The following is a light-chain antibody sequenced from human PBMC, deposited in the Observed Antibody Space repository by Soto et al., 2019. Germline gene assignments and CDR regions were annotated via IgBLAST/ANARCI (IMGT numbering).Light chain of an antibody. CDR2: SNN. J-gene: IGLJ3*02. CDR1: SSNIGSNT. Sequence: QSVLTQPPSASGTPGQRVTISCSGSSSNIGSNTVNWYQQLPGTAPKLLIYSNNQRPSGVPDRFSGSKSGTSDSLAISGLQSEDEADYYCAAWDDSLNGHWVFGGGTKLTVL. V-gene: IGLV1-44*01. CDR3: AAWDDSLNGHWV.